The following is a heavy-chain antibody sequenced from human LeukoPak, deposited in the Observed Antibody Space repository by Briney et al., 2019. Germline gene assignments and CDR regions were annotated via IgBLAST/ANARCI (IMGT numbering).Heavy chain of an antibody. J-gene: IGHJ4*02. V-gene: IGHV4-39*07. CDR3: ARLPYGSGSIDY. CDR2: IYYSGST. CDR1: GGSISSSSYY. Sequence: SETLSLTCTVSGGSISSSSYYWGWIRQPPGKGLEWIGSIYYSGSTYYNPSLKSRVTISVDTSKNQFSLKLSSVTAADTAVYYCARLPYGSGSIDYWGQGTLVTVSS. D-gene: IGHD3-10*01.